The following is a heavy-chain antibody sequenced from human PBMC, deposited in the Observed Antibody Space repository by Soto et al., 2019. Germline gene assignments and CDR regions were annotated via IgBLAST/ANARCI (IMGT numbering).Heavy chain of an antibody. V-gene: IGHV2-5*02. CDR2: IYWGDDK. Sequence: QITLNESGPTVVRPTETLTLTCSFSGFSLTTSGVGLGWIRQSPGKAPEWHGLIYWGDDKRYSASLKSTLTIPKDTSKNQVVLTVSDLDPTDTATYYCAHRVLRTVFGLVTTTAIYFDFWGQGTPVAVSS. J-gene: IGHJ4*02. D-gene: IGHD3-3*01. CDR3: AHRVLRTVFGLVTTTAIYFDF. CDR1: GFSLTTSGVG.